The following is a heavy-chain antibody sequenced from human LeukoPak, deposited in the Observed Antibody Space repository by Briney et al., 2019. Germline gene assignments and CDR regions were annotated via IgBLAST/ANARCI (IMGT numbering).Heavy chain of an antibody. V-gene: IGHV4-30-2*01. J-gene: IGHJ4*02. CDR2: IYHRGNT. D-gene: IGHD3-10*01. Sequence: ESSETLSLTCAVSGGSISSGDYSWSWVRQPPGKGLERIGYIYHRGNTYYNPSLKSRVTISVDRSKNQFSLKLSSVTAADTAVYYCARVSWFGELTPYFDYWGQGTLVTVSS. CDR1: GGSISSGDYS. CDR3: ARVSWFGELTPYFDY.